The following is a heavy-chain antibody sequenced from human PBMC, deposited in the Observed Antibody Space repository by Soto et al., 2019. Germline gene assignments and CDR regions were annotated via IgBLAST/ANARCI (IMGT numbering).Heavy chain of an antibody. J-gene: IGHJ4*02. CDR3: ARDTGYTFGSLNY. V-gene: IGHV1-3*01. CDR1: GYTFTDYA. Sequence: VKVSCKASGYTFTDYALHWVRQAPGQRLEWMGWMNAGVGNTLYSQKFQGRITITRDTSASTAYMELYSLKSGDTAIYYCARDTGYTFGSLNYWGPGTLVTVSS. D-gene: IGHD5-18*01. CDR2: MNAGVGNT.